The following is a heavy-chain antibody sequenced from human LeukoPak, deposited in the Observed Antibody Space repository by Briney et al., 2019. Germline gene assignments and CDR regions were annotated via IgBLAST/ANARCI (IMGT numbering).Heavy chain of an antibody. D-gene: IGHD5-12*01. CDR1: GYRFAGYW. Sequence: GESLKISCKGSGYRFAGYWIAWVRQMPGKGLECMGVIYPGDSDTRYSPSFQGQVTFSADKSISTAYLQWSSLKASDTAMYYCARLGGYSGYDPDYWGQGTLVTVSS. J-gene: IGHJ4*02. CDR3: ARLGGYSGYDPDY. CDR2: IYPGDSDT. V-gene: IGHV5-51*01.